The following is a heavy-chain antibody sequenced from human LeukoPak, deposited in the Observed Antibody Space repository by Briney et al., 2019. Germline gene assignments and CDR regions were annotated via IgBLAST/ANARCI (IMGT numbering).Heavy chain of an antibody. V-gene: IGHV3-74*01. CDR2: IIQDGSVT. CDR3: ATDDYRGLGY. J-gene: IGHJ4*02. Sequence: GGSLRLSCVTSGITFSNYYMHWVRHVPGEGLVWVSHIIQDGSVTSYADSVKGRFTISRDNAKNTMYLQLNNLRAEDTAVYYCATDDYRGLGYWGQGTLVTVSS. CDR1: GITFSNYY. D-gene: IGHD3-16*01.